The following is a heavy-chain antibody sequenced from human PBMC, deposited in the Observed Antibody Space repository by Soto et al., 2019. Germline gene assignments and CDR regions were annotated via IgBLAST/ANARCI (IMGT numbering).Heavy chain of an antibody. V-gene: IGHV1-69*13. D-gene: IGHD5-12*01. CDR2: IIPIFGTA. CDR3: ARERGEGEIGGYDFT. CDR1: GGTFSSYA. J-gene: IGHJ5*02. Sequence: EASVKVSCKASGGTFSSYAISWVRQAPGQGLEWMGGIIPIFGTANYAQKFQGRVTITADESTSTAYMELSSLRSEDTAVYYCARERGEGEIGGYDFTWGQGTLVTVSS.